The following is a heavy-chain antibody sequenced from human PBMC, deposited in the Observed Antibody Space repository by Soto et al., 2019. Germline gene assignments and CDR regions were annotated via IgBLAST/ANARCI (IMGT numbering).Heavy chain of an antibody. CDR1: GCTFSSYA. Sequence: GGSLRLSCTASGCTFSSYARHWVRQAPGKGLEWVAVISYDGSNKYYADSVKGRFTISRDNSKNTLYLQMNSLRAEDTAVHYCARDHSSGYSYYFDYWGQGTLVTVSS. V-gene: IGHV3-30-3*01. CDR3: ARDHSSGYSYYFDY. CDR2: ISYDGSNK. J-gene: IGHJ4*02. D-gene: IGHD3-22*01.